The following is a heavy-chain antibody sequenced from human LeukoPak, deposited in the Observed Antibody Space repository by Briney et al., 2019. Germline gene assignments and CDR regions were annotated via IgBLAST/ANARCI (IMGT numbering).Heavy chain of an antibody. J-gene: IGHJ6*02. CDR1: GFPFSSYG. CDR2: ISYDGSNK. Sequence: PGGSLRLSCVASGFPFSSYGIHWVRQAPGKGLEWVAVISYDGSNKYYADSVKGRFTISRDNSKNTLYLQMNSLRAEDTAVYYCARGEASGSYYYYYYGMDVWGQGTTVTVSS. D-gene: IGHD1-26*01. V-gene: IGHV3-30*03. CDR3: ARGEASGSYYYYYYGMDV.